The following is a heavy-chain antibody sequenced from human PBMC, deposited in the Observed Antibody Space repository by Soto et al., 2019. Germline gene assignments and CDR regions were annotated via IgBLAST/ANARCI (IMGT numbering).Heavy chain of an antibody. D-gene: IGHD3-16*01. CDR3: AKGGTYYFDS. J-gene: IGHJ4*02. CDR2: LYTRGTT. V-gene: IGHV4-4*07. CDR1: GASISNFY. Sequence: SETLSLTCIVSGASISNFYCSWIRQSAGKGLEWIGRLYTRGTTDYNPSLKSRVTMSIGTSKNRVSLSLTSVTAADTAVYYCAKGGTYYFDSWGQGIVVTVSS.